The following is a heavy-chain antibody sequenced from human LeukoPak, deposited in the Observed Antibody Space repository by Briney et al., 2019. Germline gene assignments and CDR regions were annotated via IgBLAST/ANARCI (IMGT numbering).Heavy chain of an antibody. D-gene: IGHD4-11*01. CDR3: ARGTVTTRYFDY. Sequence: RTSQTLSLTCTVSGGSISSGGYYWSWIRQHPGKGLEWIGYIYYSGSTYYNPSLKSRVTISVDTSKNQFSLKLSSVTAADTAVYYCARGTVTTRYFDYWGQGTLVTVSS. CDR2: IYYSGST. J-gene: IGHJ4*02. V-gene: IGHV4-31*03. CDR1: GGSISSGGYY.